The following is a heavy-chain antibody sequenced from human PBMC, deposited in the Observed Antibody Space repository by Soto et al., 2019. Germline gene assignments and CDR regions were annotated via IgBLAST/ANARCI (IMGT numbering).Heavy chain of an antibody. Sequence: LGGSLRLSCAASGFSFSNYGMFWVRKAPGKGLEWVAAILYDGSHKFYADSVKGRFTISRDNSKNTLYLQVDSLRAEDTAVYYCAKDQAYCTTGVCLYNWFESWGQGALVTVSS. D-gene: IGHD2-8*01. CDR2: ILYDGSHK. J-gene: IGHJ5*01. CDR1: GFSFSNYG. CDR3: AKDQAYCTTGVCLYNWFES. V-gene: IGHV3-30*18.